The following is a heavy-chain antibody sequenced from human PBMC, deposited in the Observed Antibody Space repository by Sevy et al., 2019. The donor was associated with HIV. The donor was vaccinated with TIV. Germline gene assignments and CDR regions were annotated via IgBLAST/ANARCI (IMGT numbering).Heavy chain of an antibody. CDR1: GYTFTSYG. D-gene: IGHD3-22*01. J-gene: IGHJ4*02. Sequence: ASVKVSCKASGYTFTSYGISWVRQAPGQGLEWMGWISAYNGNTNYAQKLQGRVTMTTDTSTSTAYMELRSLRSDDTAVYYCARSSHYYDSSGYYYFDYWGQGTLVIVSS. V-gene: IGHV1-18*01. CDR3: ARSSHYYDSSGYYYFDY. CDR2: ISAYNGNT.